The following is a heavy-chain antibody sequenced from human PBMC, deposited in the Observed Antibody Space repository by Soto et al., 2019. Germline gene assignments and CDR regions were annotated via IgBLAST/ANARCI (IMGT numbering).Heavy chain of an antibody. Sequence: QVQLVQSGAEVKKPGTSVKVSCKASGGTFSNYAFSWVRQAPGQGLEWLGGIMPIFGRADYAQKYRGRVTITADASTSTAHMELSSLRSDDTAVYYCASWLKEAGISGNYYYGMDVWGQGTTVTVSS. J-gene: IGHJ6*02. CDR2: IMPIFGRA. V-gene: IGHV1-69*12. CDR1: GGTFSNYA. CDR3: ASWLKEAGISGNYYYGMDV. D-gene: IGHD6-19*01.